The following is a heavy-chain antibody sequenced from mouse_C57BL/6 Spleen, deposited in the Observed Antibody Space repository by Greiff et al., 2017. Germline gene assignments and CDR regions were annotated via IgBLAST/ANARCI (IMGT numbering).Heavy chain of an antibody. J-gene: IGHJ4*01. CDR1: GYAFTNYL. CDR2: INPGSGGT. V-gene: IGHV1-54*01. Sequence: QVQLQQSGAELVRPGTSVKVSCKASGYAFTNYLIEWVKQRPGQGLEWIGVINPGSGGTNYNEKFKGKATLTADKSSSTAYMQLSSLTSDDSAVYFGSRSGQSTTVVAIGDYYAMDYWGQGTSVTVSS. D-gene: IGHD1-1*01. CDR3: SRSGQSTTVVAIGDYYAMDY.